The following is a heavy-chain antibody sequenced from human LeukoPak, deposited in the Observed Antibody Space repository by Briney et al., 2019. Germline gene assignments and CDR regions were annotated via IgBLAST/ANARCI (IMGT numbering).Heavy chain of an antibody. J-gene: IGHJ6*03. V-gene: IGHV4-39*07. D-gene: IGHD6-19*01. CDR2: IYHSGST. CDR3: AREFSSSGWYVGKSYYYYMDV. CDR1: GGSISSSSYY. Sequence: PSETLSLTCTVSGGSISSSSYYWGWIRQPPGKGLEWIGEIYHSGSTNYNPSLKSRVTISVDKSKNQFSLKLSSVTAADTAVYYCAREFSSSGWYVGKSYYYYMDVWGKGTTVTVSS.